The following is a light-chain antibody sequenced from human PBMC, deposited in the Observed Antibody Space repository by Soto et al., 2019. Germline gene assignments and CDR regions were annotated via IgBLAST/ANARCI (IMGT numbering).Light chain of an antibody. V-gene: IGKV4-1*01. CDR2: LAS. CDR1: QSVLYSSNNKNH. J-gene: IGKJ3*01. Sequence: DIVMTQSPDSLAVSLGERATINCKSSQSVLYSSNNKNHLAWYQQKPGQPPKLLIYLASTRESGVPDRFSGSGSGTDFTLTISSLQAEDVAVYYCQQYYSTPFTFGTGTKVDIK. CDR3: QQYYSTPFT.